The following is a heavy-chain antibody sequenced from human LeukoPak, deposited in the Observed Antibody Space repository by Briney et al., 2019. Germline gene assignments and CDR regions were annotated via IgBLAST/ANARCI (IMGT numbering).Heavy chain of an antibody. V-gene: IGHV3-48*01. CDR3: ARDSYGSGRRIDDY. CDR2: ISSSSSTI. J-gene: IGHJ4*02. D-gene: IGHD3-10*01. CDR1: GFTFSSYS. Sequence: GGSLRLSCAASGFTFSSYSMNWVRQAPGKGLEWVSYISSSSSTIYYADSVKGRFTISRDNAKNSLYLQMNSLRAEDTAVYYCARDSYGSGRRIDDYWGQETLVTVSS.